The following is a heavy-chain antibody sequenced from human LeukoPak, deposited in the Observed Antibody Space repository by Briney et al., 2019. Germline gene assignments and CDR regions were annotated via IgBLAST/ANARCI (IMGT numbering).Heavy chain of an antibody. D-gene: IGHD3-22*01. CDR2: MNPNSGST. CDR1: GYTFTNYD. J-gene: IGHJ4*02. CDR3: ARTRRYYYDSSGYPFDY. Sequence: ASVKVSCKASGYTFTNYDINWVRQATGQGLEWMGWMNPNSGSTGYAQKFQGRVTMTRNTSISTAYMELRSLRSEDTAVYYCARTRRYYYDSSGYPFDYWGQGTLVTVSS. V-gene: IGHV1-8*01.